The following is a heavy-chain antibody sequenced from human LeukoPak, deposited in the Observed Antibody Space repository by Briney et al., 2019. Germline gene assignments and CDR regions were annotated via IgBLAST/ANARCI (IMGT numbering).Heavy chain of an antibody. CDR1: GFTFDDYG. Sequence: PGRSLRLSXAASGFTFDDYGMSWVRQAPGKGLEWVSGINWNGGSTGYADSVKGRFTIPRDNAKNSLYLQMNSLRAEDTALYYCARGWQWLSFDYWGQGTLVTVSS. D-gene: IGHD6-19*01. J-gene: IGHJ4*02. V-gene: IGHV3-20*04. CDR2: INWNGGST. CDR3: ARGWQWLSFDY.